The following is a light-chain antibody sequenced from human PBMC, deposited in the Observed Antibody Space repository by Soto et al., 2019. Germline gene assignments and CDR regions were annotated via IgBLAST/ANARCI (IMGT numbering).Light chain of an antibody. CDR2: YDD. Sequence: QSVLTQPPSVSAAPRQRVTISCSGSSSNIGKNVVNWYQLLPGKAPNLLIYYDDRLSSGVSDRFSGSKSGTSASLTISGLQSEDEADYYCAAWEDTLNDLLVGGGTKLTVL. CDR1: SSNIGKNV. J-gene: IGLJ2*01. CDR3: AAWEDTLNDLL. V-gene: IGLV1-36*01.